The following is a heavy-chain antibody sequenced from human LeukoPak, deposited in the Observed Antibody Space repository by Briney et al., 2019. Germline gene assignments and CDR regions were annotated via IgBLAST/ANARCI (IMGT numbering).Heavy chain of an antibody. CDR1: GFTFGDYY. CDR2: ISSSGSII. Sequence: GGSLRLSCAASGFTFGDYYMSWIRQAPGKGLEWVSCISSSGSIIYYADSVKGRFTISRDNAKNSLYLQMNSLRAEDTALYYCARGRKIYSNSDFDYWGQGTLGTVSS. D-gene: IGHD4-11*01. CDR3: ARGRKIYSNSDFDY. J-gene: IGHJ4*02. V-gene: IGHV3-11*01.